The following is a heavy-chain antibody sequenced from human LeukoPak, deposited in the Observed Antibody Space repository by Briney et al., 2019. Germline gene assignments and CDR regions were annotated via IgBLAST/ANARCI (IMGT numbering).Heavy chain of an antibody. D-gene: IGHD6-13*01. V-gene: IGHV4-34*01. J-gene: IGHJ5*02. CDR1: GGSFSGYY. Sequence: SETLSLTCAVYGGSFSGYYCSWIRQPPGKGLGWIGEINHSGTTNYNPSLKSRVTISVDTSKNQFSLKLRSVAAAPTAVYHCARTHLGGGIAAAGTGNWFEPWGQRTLVTVSS. CDR2: INHSGTT. CDR3: ARTHLGGGIAAAGTGNWFEP.